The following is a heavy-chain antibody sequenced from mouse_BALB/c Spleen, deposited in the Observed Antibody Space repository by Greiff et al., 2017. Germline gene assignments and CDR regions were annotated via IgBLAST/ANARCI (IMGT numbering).Heavy chain of an antibody. D-gene: IGHD1-1*01. CDR3: AGRDYGSPWFAY. Sequence: EVKLVESGGGLVKPGGSLKLSCAASGFTFSSYAMSWVRQTPEKRLEWVASISSGGSTYYPDSVKGRFTISRDNARNILYLQMSSLRSEDTAMYYCAGRDYGSPWFAYWGQGTLVTVSA. V-gene: IGHV5-6-5*01. J-gene: IGHJ3*01. CDR2: ISSGGST. CDR1: GFTFSSYA.